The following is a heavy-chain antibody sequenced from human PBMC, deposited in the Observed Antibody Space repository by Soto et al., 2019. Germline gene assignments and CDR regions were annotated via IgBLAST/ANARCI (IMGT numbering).Heavy chain of an antibody. CDR3: ARVPPVVVPATNSFDP. J-gene: IGHJ5*02. D-gene: IGHD2-2*01. CDR1: GYTFTSYG. CDR2: ISAYNGNT. Sequence: ASVKVSCKASGYTFTSYGISWVRQAPGQGLEWMGWISAYNGNTNYAQKLQGRVTMTTDTSTSTAYMELRSLRSDDTAVYYCARVPPVVVPATNSFDPWGQGPLVSVFS. V-gene: IGHV1-18*01.